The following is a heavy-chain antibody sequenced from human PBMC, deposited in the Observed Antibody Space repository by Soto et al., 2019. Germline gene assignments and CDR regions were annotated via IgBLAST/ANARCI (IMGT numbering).Heavy chain of an antibody. V-gene: IGHV5-10-1*01. J-gene: IGHJ3*02. D-gene: IGHD3-22*01. CDR2: IDPSDSYT. Sequence: PGESLKISCKGSGYSFTSYWISWVRQMPGKGLEWMGRIDPSDSYTNYSPSFQGHVTISADKSISTAYLQWSSLKASDTAMYYCARESGYYYDSGRAFDIWGQGTMVTVSS. CDR1: GYSFTSYW. CDR3: ARESGYYYDSGRAFDI.